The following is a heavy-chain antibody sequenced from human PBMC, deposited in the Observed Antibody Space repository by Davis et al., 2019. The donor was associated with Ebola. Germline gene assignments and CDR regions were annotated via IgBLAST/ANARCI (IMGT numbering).Heavy chain of an antibody. CDR2: IYYSGST. Sequence: PSETLSLTCTVSGGSISSGGYYWSWIRQHPGKGLEWIGYIYYSGSTYYNPSLKSRVTISVDTSKNQFSLKLSSVTAADTAVYYCARVTAITMIVWDWGQGTLVTVSS. J-gene: IGHJ4*02. CDR3: ARVTAITMIVWD. V-gene: IGHV4-31*03. CDR1: GGSISSGGYY. D-gene: IGHD3-22*01.